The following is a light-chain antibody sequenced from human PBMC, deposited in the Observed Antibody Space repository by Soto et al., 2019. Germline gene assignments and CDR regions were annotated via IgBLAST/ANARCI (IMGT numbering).Light chain of an antibody. J-gene: IGLJ2*01. V-gene: IGLV2-14*01. Sequence: QLVLTQPASMSGSPGQSITISCTGTSSDVGTYNYVSWYQQHSGKAPKVIIYDVSSRPSGVSNRFSGSKYGNTASLTISGLQAEDEADYYCSSYTSSSLVIFGGGTKVTVL. CDR1: SSDVGTYNY. CDR3: SSYTSSSLVI. CDR2: DVS.